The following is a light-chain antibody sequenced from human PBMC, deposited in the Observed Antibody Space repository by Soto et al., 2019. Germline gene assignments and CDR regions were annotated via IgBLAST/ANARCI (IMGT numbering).Light chain of an antibody. J-gene: IGKJ2*01. V-gene: IGKV3-15*01. Sequence: EIVLTQSPANLSVSPGEGATLSCRASQSVSGNLAWYQQKPGQAPRLLIYGTSTRATGVPARFSGGGSGTDFTLTISSLQSEDVAMYYCQQDNQWPLYTFGQGTKLEI. CDR1: QSVSGN. CDR2: GTS. CDR3: QQDNQWPLYT.